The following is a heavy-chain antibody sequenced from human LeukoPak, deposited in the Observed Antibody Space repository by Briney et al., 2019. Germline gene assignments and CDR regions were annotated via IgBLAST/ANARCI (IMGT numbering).Heavy chain of an antibody. J-gene: IGHJ6*04. V-gene: IGHV4-59*08. CDR1: GGSSSDYL. CDR3: ARRSVGAPVRFV. D-gene: IGHD1-26*01. CDR2: IYYSGST. Sequence: PSETLSLTCTVSGGSSSDYLWSWIRQPPGKGLEWIGYIYYSGSTNYNPSPKSRVAISLDTSKTHFSLSLTSVTAADTAVYYCARRSVGAPVRFVWGKGTTVTVSS.